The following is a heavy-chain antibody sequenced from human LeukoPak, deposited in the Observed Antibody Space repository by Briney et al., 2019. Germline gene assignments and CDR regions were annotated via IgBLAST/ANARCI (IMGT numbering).Heavy chain of an antibody. Sequence: SETLSLTCTVSGGSISSYYWSWIRHPPGKGLEWIGYIYYSVSTNYNPSLKSRVTISVDTSKNQFSLKLSSVTAADTAVYYCARGGKHFDYWGQGTLVTVSS. CDR2: IYYSVST. J-gene: IGHJ4*02. CDR1: GGSISSYY. V-gene: IGHV4-59*01. CDR3: ARGGKHFDY.